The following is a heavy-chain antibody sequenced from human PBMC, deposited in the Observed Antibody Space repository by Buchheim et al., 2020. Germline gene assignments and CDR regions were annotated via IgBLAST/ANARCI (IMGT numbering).Heavy chain of an antibody. CDR1: GFTFSTYG. Sequence: QVQLVESGGGVVQPGRSLRLSCAASGFTFSTYGMHWVRQAPGKGLEWVAVISFDGSNKYYADSVKGRFTISRATSKNMVYLQMNSLSAEDTAVYYCARGVYDSSSYYKVSPPLDYWGQGTL. CDR2: ISFDGSNK. CDR3: ARGVYDSSSYYKVSPPLDY. J-gene: IGHJ4*02. V-gene: IGHV3-30*03. D-gene: IGHD3-22*01.